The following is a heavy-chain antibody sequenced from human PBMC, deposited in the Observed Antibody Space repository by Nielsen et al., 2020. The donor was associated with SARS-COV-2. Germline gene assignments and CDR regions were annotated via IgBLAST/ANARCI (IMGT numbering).Heavy chain of an antibody. CDR2: INHSGST. Sequence: SETLSLTCAVYGGSFSIYYWSWIRQAPGKGLAWIGEINHSGSTNYNPSLKSRVIMSVDRSNNQISLKMSSVTAADTAVYYCARGRTNSKNYYFFYYMDVWGKGTTVTVSS. V-gene: IGHV4-34*01. J-gene: IGHJ6*03. CDR3: ARGRTNSKNYYFFYYMDV. CDR1: GGSFSIYY. D-gene: IGHD4-23*01.